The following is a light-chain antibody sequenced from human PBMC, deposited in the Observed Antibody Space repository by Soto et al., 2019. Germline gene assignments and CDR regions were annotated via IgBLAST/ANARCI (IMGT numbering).Light chain of an antibody. J-gene: IGLJ3*02. CDR3: QVWDSGSDHVV. CDR2: SDS. Sequence: SYELTQPPSVSVAPGKTARITCGGNNVGSKSVHWYQQKPGQAPVLVIYSDSDRPSAIPERFSGSNSGNTATLTINRVEAGDEADYYCQVWDSGSDHVVFSGGTKLTVL. V-gene: IGLV3-21*04. CDR1: NVGSKS.